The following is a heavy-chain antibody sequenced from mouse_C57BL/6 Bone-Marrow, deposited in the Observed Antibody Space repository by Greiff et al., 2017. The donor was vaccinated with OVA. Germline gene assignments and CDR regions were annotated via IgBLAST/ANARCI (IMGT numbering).Heavy chain of an antibody. CDR1: GYTFTDYY. CDR2: IYPGSGNT. Sequence: QVQLKESGAELVRPGASVKLSCKASGYTFTDYYINWVKQRPGQGLEWIARIYPGSGNTYYNEKFKGKATLTAEKSSSTAYMQLSSLTSEDSAVYFCARSRYYGSFDYWGQGTTLTVSS. D-gene: IGHD1-1*01. V-gene: IGHV1-76*01. CDR3: ARSRYYGSFDY. J-gene: IGHJ2*01.